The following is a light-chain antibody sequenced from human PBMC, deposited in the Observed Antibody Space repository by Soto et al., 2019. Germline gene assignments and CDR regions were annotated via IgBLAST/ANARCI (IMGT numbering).Light chain of an antibody. J-gene: IGKJ5*01. Sequence: DIQMTQSPSSLSASVGDRVTITCQASQDISNYLSWYHHKAGKAPKLLIYDASESEKGVPGRFSGSRSGTDFTLTIISLQPEDFGTYYCQQYDSLPITFGQGTRL. CDR3: QQYDSLPIT. V-gene: IGKV1-33*01. CDR1: QDISNY. CDR2: DAS.